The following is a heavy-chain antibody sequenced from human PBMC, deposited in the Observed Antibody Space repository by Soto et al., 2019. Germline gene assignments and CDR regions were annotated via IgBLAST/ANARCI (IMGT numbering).Heavy chain of an antibody. J-gene: IGHJ6*02. CDR3: ARFSDSVVVDV. CDR2: IYYSGST. D-gene: IGHD2-2*01. Sequence: ASETLSLTCTVSGGSISSGDYYWSWSRQPPGKGLEGIGYIYYSGSTYYNPSLNSRVTISVDTSKNQLSLKLSSVTAADTAVYYCARFSDSVVVDVWGQGTTVTVSS. V-gene: IGHV4-30-4*01. CDR1: GGSISSGDYY.